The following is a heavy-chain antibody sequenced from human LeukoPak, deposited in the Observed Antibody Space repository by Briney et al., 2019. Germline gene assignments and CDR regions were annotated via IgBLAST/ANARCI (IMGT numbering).Heavy chain of an antibody. CDR3: ACTTKGSWHDDAFDI. Sequence: PSETLSLTCAVSGYFISSGYYWGWIRQPPGKGLEWIGSIYHSGNSYYNPSLKSRIIISVDTSKNQFSLKLSSVTAAETAVYYCACTTKGSWHDDAFDIWGQGTMVTASS. CDR2: IYHSGNS. V-gene: IGHV4-38-2*01. J-gene: IGHJ3*02. D-gene: IGHD6-13*01. CDR1: GYFISSGYY.